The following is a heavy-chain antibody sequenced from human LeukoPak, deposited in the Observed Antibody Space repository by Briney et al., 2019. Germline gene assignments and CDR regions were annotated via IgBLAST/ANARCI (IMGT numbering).Heavy chain of an antibody. CDR1: GYSINSGNH. Sequence: SETLSLTCAVSGYSINSGNHWGWIRPPPEKGLEWIGSIHYSGSTNYNPSLKSRVTISIDTSKNHFPLKLSSVTAADTAVYYCASLGGYQNGNFDYWGRGALVTVSS. J-gene: IGHJ4*02. CDR2: IHYSGST. V-gene: IGHV4-38-2*01. CDR3: ASLGGYQNGNFDY. D-gene: IGHD1-26*01.